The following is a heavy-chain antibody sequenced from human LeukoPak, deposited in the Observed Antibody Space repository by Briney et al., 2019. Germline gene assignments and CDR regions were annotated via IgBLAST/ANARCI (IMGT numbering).Heavy chain of an antibody. CDR3: ARRYYDNSGYFIDY. V-gene: IGHV1-2*02. Sequence: ASVKVSCKASGYTITGYYIHWVRQAPGQGLEWMGWLNPNSGDTNYAQKFQGRVTMTRDTSISTAYMELSSLRSDDTAVYYCARRYYDNSGYFIDYWGQGTLVTVSS. D-gene: IGHD3-22*01. J-gene: IGHJ4*02. CDR2: LNPNSGDT. CDR1: GYTITGYY.